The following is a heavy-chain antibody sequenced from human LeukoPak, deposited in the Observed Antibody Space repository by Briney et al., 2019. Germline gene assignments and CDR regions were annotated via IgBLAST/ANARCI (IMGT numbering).Heavy chain of an antibody. CDR3: ARRQTYFDY. Sequence: SETLSLTCTVSGGSISPYFWSWIRQSPGKGLEWIGYIYNDGSTKYNPSLKSRVTLSADTSKRQFSLNLRSVTAADTAVYYCARRQTYFDYWGQGTLVTVSS. CDR2: IYNDGST. J-gene: IGHJ4*02. V-gene: IGHV4-4*09. CDR1: GGSISPYF.